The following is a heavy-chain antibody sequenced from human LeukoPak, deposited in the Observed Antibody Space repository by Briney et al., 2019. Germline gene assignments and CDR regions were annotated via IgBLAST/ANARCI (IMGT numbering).Heavy chain of an antibody. J-gene: IGHJ2*01. D-gene: IGHD3-10*01. Sequence: SETLSLTCAVYGGSFSGYYWSWIRQPPGKWLEWIGEITHSGSTNYNPSLKSRVTISVDTSKNHFSLKLSSVTAADTAVYYCARRLGMGRGVKSHWWYFDLWGRGTLVTVSS. V-gene: IGHV4-34*01. CDR2: ITHSGST. CDR1: GGSFSGYY. CDR3: ARRLGMGRGVKSHWWYFDL.